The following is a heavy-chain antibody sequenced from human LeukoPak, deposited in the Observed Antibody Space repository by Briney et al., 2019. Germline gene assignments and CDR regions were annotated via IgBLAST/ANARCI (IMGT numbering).Heavy chain of an antibody. D-gene: IGHD4-17*01. V-gene: IGHV4-61*02. Sequence: SETLSLTCTVSGGSISSGDYYWNWIRQPAGRGLEWIGRIYTSGTSTYNPSLESRVTISIDTSQNQFSVNLRSVTATDTAVYYCAREIYDYGDYDTRYFDLWGRGTLVTVSS. CDR2: IYTSGTS. CDR3: AREIYDYGDYDTRYFDL. J-gene: IGHJ2*01. CDR1: GGSISSGDYY.